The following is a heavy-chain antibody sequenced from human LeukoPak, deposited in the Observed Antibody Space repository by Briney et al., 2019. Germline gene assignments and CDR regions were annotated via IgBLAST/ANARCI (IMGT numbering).Heavy chain of an antibody. J-gene: IGHJ3*02. CDR1: GYTFTGYY. Sequence: ASVKVSCKASGYTFTGYYMHWVRQAPGQGLEWMGWINPNSGGTNYAQKFQGRVTMTRDTSISTAYMELSRLRSDDTAVYYCARVQYYYDSSGSNGDALDIWGQGTMVTVSS. V-gene: IGHV1-2*02. D-gene: IGHD3-22*01. CDR3: ARVQYYYDSSGSNGDALDI. CDR2: INPNSGGT.